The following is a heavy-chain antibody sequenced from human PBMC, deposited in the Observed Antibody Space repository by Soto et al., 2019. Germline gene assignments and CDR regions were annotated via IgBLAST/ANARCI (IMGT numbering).Heavy chain of an antibody. V-gene: IGHV3-9*01. Sequence: GGSLRLSCAASGFTFDDYAMHWVRQAPGKGLEWVSGISWNSGSIGYADSVKGRFTISRDNAKNSLYLQMNSLRAEDTALYCCAKDTNSCSSSLNIPSKFDDWGKGTLVPVSS. CDR1: GFTFDDYA. CDR2: ISWNSGSI. J-gene: IGHJ4*02. D-gene: IGHD6-13*01. CDR3: AKDTNSCSSSLNIPSKFDD.